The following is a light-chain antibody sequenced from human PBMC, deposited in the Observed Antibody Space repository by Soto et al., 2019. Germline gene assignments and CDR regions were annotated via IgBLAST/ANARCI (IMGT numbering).Light chain of an antibody. V-gene: IGKV1-5*03. CDR2: KAS. CDR1: QSIGSW. J-gene: IGKJ5*01. CDR3: QQYNGYSSIT. Sequence: IQMTQSPSTLSATAGDRVTITCRASQSIGSWVAWYQQKPGKAPKLLIYKASSLDSGVPSRFSGSGSGTEFTLTISSLQPDDFAIYYCQQYNGYSSITFGQGTRLEIK.